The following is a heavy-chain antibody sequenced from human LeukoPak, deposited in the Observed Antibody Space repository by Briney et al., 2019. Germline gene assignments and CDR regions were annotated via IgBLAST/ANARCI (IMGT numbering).Heavy chain of an antibody. CDR1: GGSNSSSSYY. Sequence: SETLSLTCTVSGGSNSSSSYYWSWIRQPPGKGLEWIGYIYYSGSTYYNPSLKSRVTISVDTSKNQFSLKLSSVTAADTAVYYCARSTIFGVVIDSNWFDPWGQGTLVTVSS. CDR3: ARSTIFGVVIDSNWFDP. CDR2: IYYSGST. V-gene: IGHV4-30-4*08. J-gene: IGHJ5*02. D-gene: IGHD3-3*01.